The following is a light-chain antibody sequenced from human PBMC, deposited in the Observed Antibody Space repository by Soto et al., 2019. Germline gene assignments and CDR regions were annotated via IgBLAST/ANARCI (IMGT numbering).Light chain of an antibody. Sequence: QSVLTQPPSVFAAPGQKVTISCSGSSSNIGNNYVSWYQQLPGTAPKLLIYDNNKRPSGIPDRFSGSKSGTSATLGITGLQTGDEADYYCGTWDSSLSAYVFGTGTKV. CDR1: SSNIGNNY. CDR3: GTWDSSLSAYV. CDR2: DNN. V-gene: IGLV1-51*01. J-gene: IGLJ1*01.